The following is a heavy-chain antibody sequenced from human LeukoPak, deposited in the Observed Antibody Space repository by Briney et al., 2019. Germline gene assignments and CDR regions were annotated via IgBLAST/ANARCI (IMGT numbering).Heavy chain of an antibody. CDR3: ARESGNNWFDP. D-gene: IGHD3-10*01. Sequence: GGSLRLSCAASGFTFSSYSMNWVRQAPGKGLEWVSYISSSSSTIYYADSVKGRFTISRDNAKNSLYLQMNSLRAEDTAVYYCARESGNNWFDPWGQGTLVTVSS. J-gene: IGHJ5*02. CDR1: GFTFSSYS. V-gene: IGHV3-48*04. CDR2: ISSSSSTI.